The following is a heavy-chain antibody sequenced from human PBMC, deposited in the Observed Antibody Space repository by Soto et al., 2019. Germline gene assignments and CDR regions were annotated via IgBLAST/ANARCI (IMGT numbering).Heavy chain of an antibody. J-gene: IGHJ6*03. CDR3: AREPATNYYYYYMDV. Sequence: SVKVSCKASGGTFSIYTISWVLQAPGQGLEWMGRIIPILGIANYAQKFQGRVTITADKSTSTAYMELSSLRSEDTAVYYCAREPATNYYYYYMDVWGKGTTVTVSS. V-gene: IGHV1-69*04. D-gene: IGHD1-1*01. CDR2: IIPILGIA. CDR1: GGTFSIYT.